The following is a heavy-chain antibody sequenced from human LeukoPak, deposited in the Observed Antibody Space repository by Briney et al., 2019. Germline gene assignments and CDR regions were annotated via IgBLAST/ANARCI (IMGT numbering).Heavy chain of an antibody. J-gene: IGHJ4*02. D-gene: IGHD5-18*01. V-gene: IGHV3-48*03. CDR2: ISSSGSTI. CDR3: ARVGYSYGPYYFDY. Sequence: PGGSLRLSCAASGFTFSSYEMNWVRQAPGKGLEWVSYISSSGSTIYYADSVKGRFTISRDNAKNSLYLQMNSLRAEDTAVYYCARVGYSYGPYYFDYWGQGTLVTVSS. CDR1: GFTFSSYE.